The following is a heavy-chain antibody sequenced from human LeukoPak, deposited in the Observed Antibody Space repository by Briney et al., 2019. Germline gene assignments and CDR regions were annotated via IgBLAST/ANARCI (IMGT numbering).Heavy chain of an antibody. CDR1: GGSISSYY. D-gene: IGHD2-8*01. Sequence: TSETLSLTCTVSGGSISSYYWSWIRQPPGKGLEWIGYIYYSGSTNYNPSLKSRVTISVDTSKNQFSLKLTSVTAADTAVYCCARVSVHGYSDYWGQGTLVTVSS. J-gene: IGHJ4*02. CDR2: IYYSGST. CDR3: ARVSVHGYSDY. V-gene: IGHV4-59*01.